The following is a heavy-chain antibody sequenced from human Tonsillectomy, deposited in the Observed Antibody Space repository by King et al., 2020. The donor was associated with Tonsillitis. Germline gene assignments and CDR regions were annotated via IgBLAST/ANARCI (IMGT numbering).Heavy chain of an antibody. J-gene: IGHJ4*02. CDR1: GGSISSYY. CDR3: SSRHCSGSICNTYYFDL. Sequence: VQLQESGPGLVKPSETLSLTCAVSGGSISSYYWSWIRQPTGKGLEWIGYIHYSGSTKYNPSLKSPVTISIDTSKNKFSLKVNSMTAADTAVYYCSSRHCSGSICNTYYFDLWGQGNLVIVSS. V-gene: IGHV4-59*08. CDR2: IHYSGST. D-gene: IGHD2-15*01.